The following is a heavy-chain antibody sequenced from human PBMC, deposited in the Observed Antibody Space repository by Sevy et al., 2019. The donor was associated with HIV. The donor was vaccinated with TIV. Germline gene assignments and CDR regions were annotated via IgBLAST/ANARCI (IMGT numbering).Heavy chain of an antibody. CDR2: ISYDGSNK. V-gene: IGHV3-30-3*01. J-gene: IGHJ3*02. CDR1: GFTFSSYA. Sequence: GGSLRLSCAASGFTFSSYAMHWVRQAPGKGLEWVAVISYDGSNKYYADSVKGRFTISRDNSKNTLYLQMNSLRAEDTAGYYCARDSSAFDIWGQGTMVTVSS. CDR3: ARDSSAFDI.